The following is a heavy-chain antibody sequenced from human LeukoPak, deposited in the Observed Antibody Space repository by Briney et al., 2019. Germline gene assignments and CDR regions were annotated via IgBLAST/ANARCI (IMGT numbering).Heavy chain of an antibody. CDR1: GFTFSSYA. CDR2: ISGSGGST. CDR3: AKSPANYYYYGMDV. D-gene: IGHD2-2*01. J-gene: IGHJ6*02. V-gene: IGHV3-23*01. Sequence: PGASLRLSCAASGFTFSSYAMSRVRQAPGKGLEWVSAISGSGGSTYYADSVKGRFTISRDNSKNTLYLQMNSLRAEDTAVYYCAKSPANYYYYGMDVWGQGTTVTVSS.